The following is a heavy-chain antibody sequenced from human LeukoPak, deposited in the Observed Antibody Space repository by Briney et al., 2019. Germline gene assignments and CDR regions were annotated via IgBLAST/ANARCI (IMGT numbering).Heavy chain of an antibody. CDR3: ARGGWSLDY. D-gene: IGHD6-19*01. V-gene: IGHV4-59*01. CDR1: GGSISNYY. J-gene: IGHJ4*02. CDR2: IYYTGST. Sequence: SETLSLTCTVSGGSISNYYWSWIRQPPGKGPEWIGYIYYTGSTNYNPSLESRVTISVDTSKNQFSLKLTSVTAADTAVYYCARGGWSLDYWGQGTLVTVSS.